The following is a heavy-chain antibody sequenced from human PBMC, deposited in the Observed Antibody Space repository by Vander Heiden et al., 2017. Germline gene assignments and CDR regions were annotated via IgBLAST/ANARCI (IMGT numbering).Heavy chain of an antibody. V-gene: IGHV1-18*01. CDR2: ISTNSGDT. D-gene: IGHD3-16*01. J-gene: IGHJ4*02. Sequence: QVQLVQSGTEAKTPGAAVKLSCKASGYKFTSLGISWVRQAPGQGLEWIGWISTNSGDTKYGENLQGRVTMSTDTSTSTAYMELKSLRSDDTAVYYCARDVYYRFDLWGQGTLVTVFS. CDR1: GYKFTSLG. CDR3: ARDVYYRFDL.